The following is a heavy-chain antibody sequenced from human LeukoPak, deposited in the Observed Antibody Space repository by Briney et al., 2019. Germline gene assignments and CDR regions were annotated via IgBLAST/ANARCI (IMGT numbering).Heavy chain of an antibody. J-gene: IGHJ4*02. CDR2: IYTSGST. CDR3: ARHGVLSSSSADLYIDY. CDR1: GGSISSYY. Sequence: SETLSLTCTVSGGSISSYYWSWIRQPPGKGLEWTGYIYTSGSTNYNPSLKSRVTISVDTSKNQFSLKLSSVTAADTAVYYCARHGVLSSSSADLYIDYWGQGTLVTVSS. D-gene: IGHD6-6*01. V-gene: IGHV4-4*09.